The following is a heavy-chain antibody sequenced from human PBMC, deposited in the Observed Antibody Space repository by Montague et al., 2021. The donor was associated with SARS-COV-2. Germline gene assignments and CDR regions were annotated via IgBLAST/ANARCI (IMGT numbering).Heavy chain of an antibody. Sequence: SETLSLTCSVSGSSISTGYYCGWLRQPPGKGLVWIGEIYVSGSTFYNPSLKSRLTISLDTSKNSFSLRLASMTAADTAIYYCARGLGFVDYWGQGIPVTVSS. D-gene: IGHD7-27*01. V-gene: IGHV4-38-2*02. J-gene: IGHJ4*02. CDR1: GSSISTGYY. CDR3: ARGLGFVDY. CDR2: IYVSGST.